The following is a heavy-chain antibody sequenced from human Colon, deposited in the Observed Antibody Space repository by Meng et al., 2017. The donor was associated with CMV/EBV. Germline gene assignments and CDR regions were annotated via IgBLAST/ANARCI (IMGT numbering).Heavy chain of an antibody. Sequence: GESLKISCAASGFTFSNYWMHWVRQAPGKGLEWVANIRHDAGNEQYYLESVKGRFTISRDNARNSVYLQMNSLRADDTAVYYCARDQLARGVKPAGGLDVWGQGTTVTVSS. J-gene: IGHJ6*02. CDR3: ARDQLARGVKPAGGLDV. D-gene: IGHD3-10*01. CDR1: GFTFSNYW. CDR2: IRHDAGNEQ. V-gene: IGHV3-7*01.